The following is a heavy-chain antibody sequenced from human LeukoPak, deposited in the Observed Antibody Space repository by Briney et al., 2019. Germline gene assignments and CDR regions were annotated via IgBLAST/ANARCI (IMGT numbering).Heavy chain of an antibody. J-gene: IGHJ4*02. CDR3: ARPANGVEY. CDR1: GYSFTTFW. CDR2: IYPSDSDI. Sequence: GESLQISCKGSGYSFTTFWIGWVRQLPGKGLEWMGIIYPSDSDIRYSPSFQGQVTISADKSISTAYLQWSSLKASDTAMYYCARPANGVEYWGQGTLVTVSS. V-gene: IGHV5-51*01.